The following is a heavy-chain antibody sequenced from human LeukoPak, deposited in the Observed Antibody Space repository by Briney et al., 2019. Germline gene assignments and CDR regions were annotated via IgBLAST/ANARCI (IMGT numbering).Heavy chain of an antibody. CDR3: ARHGDYCSSTSCFPKTNYYYYYMDV. CDR2: IYTSGST. V-gene: IGHV4-4*07. D-gene: IGHD2-2*01. J-gene: IGHJ6*03. CDR1: GGSISSYY. Sequence: SETLSLTCTVSGGSISSYYWSWIRQPAGKGLEWIGRIYTSGSTNYNPSLKSRVTMSVDTSKNQFSLKLSSVTAADTAVYYCARHGDYCSSTSCFPKTNYYYYYMDVWGKGTTVTVSS.